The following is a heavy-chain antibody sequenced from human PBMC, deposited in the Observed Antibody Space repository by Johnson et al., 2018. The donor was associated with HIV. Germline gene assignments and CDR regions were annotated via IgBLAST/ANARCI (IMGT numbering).Heavy chain of an antibody. D-gene: IGHD1-26*01. CDR2: ISYDGSNK. Sequence: QMQLVESGGGVVQPGRSLRLSCAASGFTFSSYDMHWVRQAPGKGLEWVAVISYDGSNKYYADSVKGRFTISRDNSKNTLYLQMNSLRAEDTAVYYCAKDLRRGSGSYSDAFDIWGQGTMVTVSS. CDR3: AKDLRRGSGSYSDAFDI. J-gene: IGHJ3*02. V-gene: IGHV3-30*18. CDR1: GFTFSSYD.